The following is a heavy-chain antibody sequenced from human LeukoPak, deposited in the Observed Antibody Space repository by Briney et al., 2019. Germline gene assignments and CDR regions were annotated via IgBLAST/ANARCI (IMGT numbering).Heavy chain of an antibody. D-gene: IGHD1-7*01. CDR2: IYSGGST. CDR1: GFTVSSNY. CDR3: ARDKLELGIDY. Sequence: PGGSLRLSCAASGFTVSSNYMSWVRQAPGKGLEWVSVIYSGGSTYYADSVKGRFTISRDNSKNTLYLQMDSLRAEDTAVYYCARDKLELGIDYWGQGTLVTVSS. V-gene: IGHV3-53*01. J-gene: IGHJ4*02.